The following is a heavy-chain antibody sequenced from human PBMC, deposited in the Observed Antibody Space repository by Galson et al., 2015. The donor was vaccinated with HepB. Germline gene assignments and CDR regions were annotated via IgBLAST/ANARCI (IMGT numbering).Heavy chain of an antibody. Sequence: SVKVSCKASGYTFTNYPIHWVRQAPGQRLEWMGLINVDNGNTKYSQRLQGRVTITRDTSATTAYMELSSLRSEDTAVYYCARACSSSTYDAFDIWGQGTMVTVSS. J-gene: IGHJ3*02. V-gene: IGHV1-3*01. CDR2: INVDNGNT. CDR1: GYTFTNYP. D-gene: IGHD6-6*01. CDR3: ARACSSSTYDAFDI.